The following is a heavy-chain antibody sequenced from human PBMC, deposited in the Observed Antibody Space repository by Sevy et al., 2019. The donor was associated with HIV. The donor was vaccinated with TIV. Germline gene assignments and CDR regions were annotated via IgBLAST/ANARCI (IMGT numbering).Heavy chain of an antibody. CDR3: AGENAWGRGYS. Sequence: SETLSLTCTVSGGSFTSLYWNWIRQPPGKGLEWIANIYYNGHINYNPPLKSRVTVSLDTSKNQFSLRLSSVTAADTAMYYCAGENAWGRGYSWGQGTLVTVSS. CDR1: GGSFTSLY. D-gene: IGHD1-26*01. V-gene: IGHV4-59*08. CDR2: IYYNGHI. J-gene: IGHJ4*02.